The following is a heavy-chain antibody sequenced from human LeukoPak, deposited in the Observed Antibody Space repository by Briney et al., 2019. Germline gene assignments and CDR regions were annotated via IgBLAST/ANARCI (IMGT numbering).Heavy chain of an antibody. D-gene: IGHD4-23*01. CDR3: TDAVAG. CDR2: IYSDGST. Sequence: PGGSLRLSCAASGLTVSINYVTWARRPPGKGLEWVSVIYSDGSTYYADSVKGRFTISRDNSRDTLYLQMNSLRVEDTDVYYCTDAVAGWGQGTLVTVSS. J-gene: IGHJ4*02. CDR1: GLTVSINY. V-gene: IGHV3-53*05.